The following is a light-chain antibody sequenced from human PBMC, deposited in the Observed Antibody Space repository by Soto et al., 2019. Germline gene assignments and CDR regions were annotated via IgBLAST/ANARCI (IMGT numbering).Light chain of an antibody. J-gene: IGLJ3*02. CDR1: TSNVVSNT. Sequence: QSVLTQPPSASGTPGQRVTSSCSESTSNVVSNTVNWYQQLPGTAPKLLIYNNHQRPSGVPDRFSGSKSGTSASLAISGLQSEDEADYYCATWDDSLNGPVFGGGTKVTVL. CDR3: ATWDDSLNGPV. CDR2: NNH. V-gene: IGLV1-44*01.